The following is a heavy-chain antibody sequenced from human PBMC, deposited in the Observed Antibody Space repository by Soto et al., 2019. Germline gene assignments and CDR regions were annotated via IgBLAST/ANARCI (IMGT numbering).Heavy chain of an antibody. CDR3: ATPRKNFYYYGMDV. Sequence: PSETLSLTCAVYGGSFSGYYGTWIRQPPGKGLEWIGEIHHSGSTNYNPSLKSRVSISVDMSNNQFSLRLSSLTAADTAVYYCATPRKNFYYYGMDVWGQGTTVTVSS. CDR1: GGSFSGYY. J-gene: IGHJ6*02. CDR2: IHHSGST. V-gene: IGHV4-34*01.